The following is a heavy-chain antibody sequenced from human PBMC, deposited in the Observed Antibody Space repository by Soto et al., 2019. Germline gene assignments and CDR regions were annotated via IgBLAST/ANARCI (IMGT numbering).Heavy chain of an antibody. D-gene: IGHD4-17*01. J-gene: IGHJ4*02. Sequence: QVQLQESGPGLVKPSETLSLTCTVSGGSISSYYWSWIRQPPGKGLEWIGYIYYSGSTNYNPSLKSXXTXSXXTSKNQFSQTLSSVTAADTAVYYCARTTVTRKFDYWGQGTLVTVSS. CDR1: GGSISSYY. CDR3: ARTTVTRKFDY. CDR2: IYYSGST. V-gene: IGHV4-59*01.